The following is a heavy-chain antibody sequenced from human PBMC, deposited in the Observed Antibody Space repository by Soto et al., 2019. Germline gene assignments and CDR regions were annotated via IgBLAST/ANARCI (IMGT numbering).Heavy chain of an antibody. Sequence: GGSLRLSCAASGFTFSSYAMSWVRQAPGKGLEWVSAISGSGGSTYYADSVKGRFTISRDNSKNTLYLQMNSLRAEDTAVYYCATTHGYSYGLGNQQIWFDPWGQGTLVTVSS. J-gene: IGHJ5*02. CDR1: GFTFSSYA. CDR2: ISGSGGST. D-gene: IGHD5-18*01. V-gene: IGHV3-23*01. CDR3: ATTHGYSYGLGNQQIWFDP.